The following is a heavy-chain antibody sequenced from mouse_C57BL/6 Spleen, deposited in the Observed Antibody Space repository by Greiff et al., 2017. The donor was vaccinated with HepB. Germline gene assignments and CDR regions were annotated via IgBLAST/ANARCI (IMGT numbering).Heavy chain of an antibody. CDR3: ARSPITTVVATGAMDY. Sequence: VQLQQSGAELAKPGASVKLSCKASGYTFTSYWMHWVKQRPGQGLEWIGYINPSSGYTKYNQKFKDKATLTEDKTSSTAYMQLSSLTYEDSAVYYCARSPITTVVATGAMDYWGQGTSVTVSS. J-gene: IGHJ4*01. CDR2: INPSSGYT. CDR1: GYTFTSYW. V-gene: IGHV1-7*01. D-gene: IGHD1-1*01.